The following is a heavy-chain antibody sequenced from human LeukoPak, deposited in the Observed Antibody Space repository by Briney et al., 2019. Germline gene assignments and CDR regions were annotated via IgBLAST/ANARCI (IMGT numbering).Heavy chain of an antibody. Sequence: GASVKVSCKASGGTSSSYAISWVRQAPGQGLEWMGRIIPILGIANYAQKFQGRVTITADKSTSTAYMELSSLRSEDTAVYYCARLTVTTGRVPYYFDYWGQGTLVTVSS. CDR1: GGTSSSYA. D-gene: IGHD4-17*01. J-gene: IGHJ4*02. CDR2: IIPILGIA. CDR3: ARLTVTTGRVPYYFDY. V-gene: IGHV1-69*04.